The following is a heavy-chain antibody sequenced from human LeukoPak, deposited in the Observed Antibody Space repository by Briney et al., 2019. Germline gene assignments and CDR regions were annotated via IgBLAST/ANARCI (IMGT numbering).Heavy chain of an antibody. CDR3: ARGTVTRGSSWSNLFDY. J-gene: IGHJ4*02. Sequence: ASVKVSCKASGGTFSSYAISWVRQAPGQGLEWMGWINAGNGDTKYSQDFQGRVTITRDTSASTSCMELSSLRSEDTAVYYCARGTVTRGSSWSNLFDYWGQGTLVTVSS. CDR1: GGTFSSYA. D-gene: IGHD6-13*01. V-gene: IGHV1-3*01. CDR2: INAGNGDT.